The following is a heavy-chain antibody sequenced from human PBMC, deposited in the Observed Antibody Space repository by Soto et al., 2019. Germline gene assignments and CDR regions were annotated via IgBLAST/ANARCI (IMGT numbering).Heavy chain of an antibody. CDR1: GFTFSIYN. V-gene: IGHV3-21*01. CDR3: ARSAGDYYGMDV. D-gene: IGHD3-10*01. J-gene: IGHJ6*02. CDR2: ISSSSSYI. Sequence: GGALIVSCAASGFTFSIYNMNWVRQAPGKGLECVSSISSSSSYIYYADSVKGRFTISRDNAKNSLYLQMNSLRAEDTAVYYCARSAGDYYGMDVWGQGTPVTVSS.